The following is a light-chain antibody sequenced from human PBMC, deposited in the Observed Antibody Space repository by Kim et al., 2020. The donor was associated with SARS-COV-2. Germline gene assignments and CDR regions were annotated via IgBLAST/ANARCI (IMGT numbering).Light chain of an antibody. CDR1: QSISSW. CDR3: QQYNSYPWT. Sequence: DIQMTQSPSTLSASVGDGVTITCRASQSISSWLAWYQQKPGKAPKVLIYKASSLESGVPSRFSGSGSGTEFTLTISSLQPDDFATYYCQQYNSYPWTFGQGTKVDIK. J-gene: IGKJ1*01. CDR2: KAS. V-gene: IGKV1-5*03.